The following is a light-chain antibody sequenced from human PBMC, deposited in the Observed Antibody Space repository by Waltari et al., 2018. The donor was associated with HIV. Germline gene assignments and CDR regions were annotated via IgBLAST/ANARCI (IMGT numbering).Light chain of an antibody. CDR3: QQYGNLPS. V-gene: IGKV1-33*01. CDR1: QDISNY. J-gene: IGKJ4*01. Sequence: DIQMTQSPSSLSAPVGDRVTITCQASQDISNYLNWYQQKPGKAPKLLIYDASNLETGVPSRFSGSGSGTDFTFTISSLQPEDIATYYCQQYGNLPSFGGGTKVEIK. CDR2: DAS.